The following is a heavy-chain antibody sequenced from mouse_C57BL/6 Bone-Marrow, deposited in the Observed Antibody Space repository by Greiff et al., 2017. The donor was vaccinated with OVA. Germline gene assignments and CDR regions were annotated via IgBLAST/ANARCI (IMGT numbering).Heavy chain of an antibody. CDR2: IRSKSNNYAT. CDR3: VRQEYYGSSSFAY. J-gene: IGHJ3*01. Sequence: EVMLVESGGGLVQPKGSLKLSCAASGFSFNTYAMNWVRQAPGKGLEWVARIRSKSNNYATYYADSVKDRFTISRDDSESMLYLQMNNLKTEDTAMYYCVRQEYYGSSSFAYWGQGTLVTVSA. D-gene: IGHD1-1*01. CDR1: GFSFNTYA. V-gene: IGHV10-1*01.